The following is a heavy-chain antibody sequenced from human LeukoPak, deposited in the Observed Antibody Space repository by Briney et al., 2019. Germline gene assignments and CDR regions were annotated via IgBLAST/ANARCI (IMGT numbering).Heavy chain of an antibody. CDR1: GYSISSGYY. Sequence: PSETLSLTCSVSGYSISSGYYWSWIRQPPGKGLEWIGEINHSGSTNYNPSLKSRVTISVDTSKNQFSLKLSSVTAADTAVYYCARLTKNDSGSFRFGKKKRGYMDVWGKGTTVTISS. J-gene: IGHJ6*03. CDR3: ARLTKNDSGSFRFGKKKRGYMDV. D-gene: IGHD3-10*01. V-gene: IGHV4-38-2*02. CDR2: INHSGST.